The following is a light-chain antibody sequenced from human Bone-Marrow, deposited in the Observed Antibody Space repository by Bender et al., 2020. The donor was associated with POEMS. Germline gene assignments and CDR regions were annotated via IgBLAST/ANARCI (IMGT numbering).Light chain of an antibody. J-gene: IGLJ1*01. V-gene: IGLV2-14*01. Sequence: QSALTQPPSATGSPGQSVTFSCTGTSSDVGRYNYVSWYQQHPGKAPKLIIYDVSDRPSGVSNRFSGSKSGNTASLTISGLRAEDEADYYCASYARSSTLYVFGTATKVSVL. CDR1: SSDVGRYNY. CDR2: DVS. CDR3: ASYARSSTLYV.